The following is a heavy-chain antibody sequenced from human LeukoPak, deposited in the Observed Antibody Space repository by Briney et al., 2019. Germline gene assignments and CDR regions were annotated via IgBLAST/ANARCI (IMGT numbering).Heavy chain of an antibody. D-gene: IGHD2-21*02. CDR1: GGSTSSTSYY. J-gene: IGHJ5*02. V-gene: IGHV4-39*01. Sequence: PSETLSLTCTVSGGSTSSTSYYWAWIRQSPGKGLEWIAIIYYSGTTFYNPSLKSRLTISVHPPKNPFSLKISSVTASASALYHCARRNFVAVTGKGGFDPWGQGTLVTVSS. CDR3: ARRNFVAVTGKGGFDP. CDR2: IYYSGTT.